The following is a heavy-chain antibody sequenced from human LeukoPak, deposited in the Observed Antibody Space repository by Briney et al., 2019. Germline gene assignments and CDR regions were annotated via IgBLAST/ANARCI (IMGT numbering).Heavy chain of an antibody. Sequence: ASVKVSCKASGGTFSSYAISWVRQAPGQGLEWMGRIIPILGIANYAQKFQGRVTITADKSTSTAYMELSSLRSEDTAVYYCARSLLHTPPDYWGQGTLVTVSS. CDR2: IIPILGIA. J-gene: IGHJ4*02. CDR3: ARSLLHTPPDY. CDR1: GGTFSSYA. D-gene: IGHD2/OR15-2a*01. V-gene: IGHV1-69*04.